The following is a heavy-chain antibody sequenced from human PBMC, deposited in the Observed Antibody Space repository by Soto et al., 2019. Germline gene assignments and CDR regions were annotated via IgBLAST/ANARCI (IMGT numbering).Heavy chain of an antibody. D-gene: IGHD6-13*01. CDR1: GFTFRNAW. Sequence: PGGSLRCSCAASGFTFRNAWMSWVRQAPGKVRELVAVISYDGSNKYYAASVKGRLTISRDNSKNTLYLQMNSLRAEDTAVSYCPEDYGYSSSWYWPLPNWFPPWGQGTLVTVSS. V-gene: IGHV3-30*18. CDR3: PEDYGYSSSWYWPLPNWFPP. CDR2: ISYDGSNK. J-gene: IGHJ5*02.